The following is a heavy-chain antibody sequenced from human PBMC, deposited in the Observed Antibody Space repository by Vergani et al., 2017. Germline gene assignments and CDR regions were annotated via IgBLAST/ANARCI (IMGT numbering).Heavy chain of an antibody. J-gene: IGHJ4*02. CDR1: GFTFSSYA. CDR3: VKDLVAVAGYYFDY. D-gene: IGHD6-19*01. CDR2: ISSNGGYT. V-gene: IGHV3-64D*06. Sequence: EVQLVESGGGLVQPGGSLRLSCSVSGFTFSSYAMHWVRQAPGKGLEYVSGISSNGGYTYYADSVKGRFTISRDKSKNTLYLQMSSLRAEATAVYYCVKDLVAVAGYYFDYWGQGTLVTVSS.